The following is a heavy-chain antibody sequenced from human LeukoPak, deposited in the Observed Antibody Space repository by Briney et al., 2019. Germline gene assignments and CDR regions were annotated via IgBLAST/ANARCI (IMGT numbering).Heavy chain of an antibody. Sequence: GGSLRLSCAASGFTFSSYAMSWVRQAPGKGPEWVSAISGSGGSTYYADSVKGRFTISRDNSKNTLYLQMNSLRAGDTAVYYCAKSVDSSGYYDPFDYWGQGTLVTVSS. CDR3: AKSVDSSGYYDPFDY. V-gene: IGHV3-23*01. J-gene: IGHJ4*02. D-gene: IGHD3-22*01. CDR2: ISGSGGST. CDR1: GFTFSSYA.